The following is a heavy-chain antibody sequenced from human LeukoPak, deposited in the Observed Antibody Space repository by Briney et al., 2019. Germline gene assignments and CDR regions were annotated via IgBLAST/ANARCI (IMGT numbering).Heavy chain of an antibody. V-gene: IGHV4-61*02. J-gene: IGHJ6*02. CDR1: GGSLSSGSYY. CDR2: IYTSGST. D-gene: IGHD2-15*01. CDR3: ARDPGRDYYYYGMDV. Sequence: SETLSLTCTVSGGSLSSGSYYWSWLRQPAGTGLEWIGRIYTSGSTNYNPSLKSRVTISVDTSKNQFSLKLSSVTAADTAVYYCARDPGRDYYYYGMDVWGQGTTVTVSS.